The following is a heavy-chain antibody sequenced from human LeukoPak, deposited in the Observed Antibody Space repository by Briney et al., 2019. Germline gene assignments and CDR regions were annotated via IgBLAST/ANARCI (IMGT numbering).Heavy chain of an antibody. J-gene: IGHJ4*02. Sequence: ASVKVSCKASGYTFTSYAIHWVRQAPGQTLEWMGWINAGNGNTKYSQKFQGRVTITWDTFASTAYMELSSLRSADTAVYYCARGLRGYSGYVGGDYWGQGTLVTVSS. CDR1: GYTFTSYA. CDR2: INAGNGNT. CDR3: ARGLRGYSGYVGGDY. V-gene: IGHV1-3*01. D-gene: IGHD5-12*01.